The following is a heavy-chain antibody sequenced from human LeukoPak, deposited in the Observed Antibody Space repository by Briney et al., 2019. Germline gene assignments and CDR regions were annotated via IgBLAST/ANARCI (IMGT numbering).Heavy chain of an antibody. V-gene: IGHV4-59*08. J-gene: IGHJ2*01. CDR2: IYYSGST. Sequence: PSETPSLTCTVSGGSISSYYWSWIRQPPGKGLEWIGYIYYSGSTNYNPSLKSRVTISVDTSKNQFSPKLSSVTAADTAVYYCARHGGAGGYDILTGYYNEYWYFDLWGRGTLVTVSS. D-gene: IGHD3-9*01. CDR1: GGSISSYY. CDR3: ARHGGAGGYDILTGYYNEYWYFDL.